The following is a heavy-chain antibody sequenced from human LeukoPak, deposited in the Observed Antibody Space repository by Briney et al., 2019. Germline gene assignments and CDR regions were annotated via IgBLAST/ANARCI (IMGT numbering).Heavy chain of an antibody. J-gene: IGHJ4*02. V-gene: IGHV3-23*01. CDR1: GFTFSSYA. CDR2: ISGSGGST. CDR3: AKVVRLMYYFDY. D-gene: IGHD3-3*01. Sequence: QPGGSLRLSCAASGFTFSSYAMSWVRQAPGKGLEWVSAISGSGGSTYYADSVKGRFTISRDNSKNTLYLQVNSLRAEDTAVYYCAKVVRLMYYFDYWGQGTLVTVSS.